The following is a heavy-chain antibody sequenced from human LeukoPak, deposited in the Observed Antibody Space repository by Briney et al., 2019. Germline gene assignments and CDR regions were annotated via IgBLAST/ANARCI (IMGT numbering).Heavy chain of an antibody. D-gene: IGHD6-19*01. CDR3: ARDSHSSGWYLPDY. V-gene: IGHV1-2*02. CDR1: GYTFATYY. J-gene: IGHJ4*02. Sequence: GASVKVSCKASGYTFATYYMHWVRQAPGQGLEWMGWINPNSGGTDYAQKFQGTVTMTRDTSISTAYVELSRLRSDDTAVYYCARDSHSSGWYLPDYWGQGTLVTVSS. CDR2: INPNSGGT.